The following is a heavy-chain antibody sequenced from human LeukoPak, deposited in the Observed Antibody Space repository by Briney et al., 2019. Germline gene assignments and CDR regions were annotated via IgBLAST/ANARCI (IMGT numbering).Heavy chain of an antibody. J-gene: IGHJ6*03. CDR2: ISGGSA. Sequence: PGGSLRLSCAVSGFTVSSNYMSWVRQAPGKGLEWVSAISGGSADYADSVKGRFSISIDNSKNTLYLQMNSLRAEDTAVYYCAKDRSSRYDFWSGSFSHYYYYYMDVWGKGTTVTVSS. V-gene: IGHV3-23*01. CDR1: GFTVSSNY. CDR3: AKDRSSRYDFWSGSFSHYYYYYMDV. D-gene: IGHD3-3*01.